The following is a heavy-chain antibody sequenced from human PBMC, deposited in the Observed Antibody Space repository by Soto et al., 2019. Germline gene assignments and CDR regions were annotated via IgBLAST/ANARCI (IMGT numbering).Heavy chain of an antibody. CDR3: ARTTDTAMVTYYYYGMDV. D-gene: IGHD5-18*01. J-gene: IGHJ6*02. Sequence: GGSLRLSCAASGFTFSSYAMHWVRQAPGKGLEWVAVISYDGSNKYYADSVKGRFTISRDNSKNTLYLQMNSLRAEDTAVYYCARTTDTAMVTYYYYGMDVWGQGTTVTVSS. CDR2: ISYDGSNK. V-gene: IGHV3-30-3*01. CDR1: GFTFSSYA.